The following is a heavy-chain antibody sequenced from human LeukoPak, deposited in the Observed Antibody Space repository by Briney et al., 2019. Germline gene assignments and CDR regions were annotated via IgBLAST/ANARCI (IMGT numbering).Heavy chain of an antibody. Sequence: SETLSLTCTVSGGSISSYYWSWIRQPPGKGLEWIGYIYYSGSTNYNPSLKSRVTMSVDTSKNQFSLKLSSVTAADTAVYYCARELDHWFDPWGQGTLVTVSS. CDR1: GGSISSYY. CDR3: ARELDHWFDP. CDR2: IYYSGST. V-gene: IGHV4-59*01. J-gene: IGHJ5*02. D-gene: IGHD1-1*01.